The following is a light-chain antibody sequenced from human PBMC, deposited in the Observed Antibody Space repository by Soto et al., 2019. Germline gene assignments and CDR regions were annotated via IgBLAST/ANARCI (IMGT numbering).Light chain of an antibody. CDR1: QTISFS. Sequence: DIQMTQSPSTLSASVGDRVTITCRASQTISFSLAWYQQKPGKAPKLLIYDASTLQSGVPSRFSGSESGTEFILTISSLQSEDCAIYYCQQYYTWPITFGGGTKVEIK. CDR2: DAS. V-gene: IGKV1-5*01. CDR3: QQYYTWPIT. J-gene: IGKJ4*01.